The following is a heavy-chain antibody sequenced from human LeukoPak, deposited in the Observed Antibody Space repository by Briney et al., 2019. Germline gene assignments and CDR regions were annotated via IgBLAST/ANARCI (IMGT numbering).Heavy chain of an antibody. CDR2: ISGSGST. Sequence: SETLSLTCSVSGDSISYFYWSWIRQAAGKGLEWIGRISGSGSTDYNASLKSRVTMSVDTSKNQLSLKVISVTAADTAVYYCARRAYSSSWYGRYNWFDPWGQGTLVTVSS. V-gene: IGHV4-4*07. J-gene: IGHJ5*02. CDR3: ARRAYSSSWYGRYNWFDP. CDR1: GDSISYFY. D-gene: IGHD6-13*01.